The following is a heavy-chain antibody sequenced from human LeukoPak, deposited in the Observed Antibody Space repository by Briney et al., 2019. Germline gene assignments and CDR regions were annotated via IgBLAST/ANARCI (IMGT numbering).Heavy chain of an antibody. CDR1: GLTLSDSW. CDR3: ARDGPATDTDLDC. J-gene: IGHJ4*02. CDR2: IKGDGSEK. Sequence: PGGSLRLSCAASGLTLSDSWMSWVRQAPGKGLQWVATIKGDGSEKFYVDSVKGRFTISRDNAKNSLYLQMNILRAEDTAVYYCARDGPATDTDLDCWGQGTLVIVSS. V-gene: IGHV3-7*01. D-gene: IGHD6-13*01.